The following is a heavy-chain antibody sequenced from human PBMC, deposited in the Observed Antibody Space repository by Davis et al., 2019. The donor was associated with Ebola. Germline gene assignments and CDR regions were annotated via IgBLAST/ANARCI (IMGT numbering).Heavy chain of an antibody. J-gene: IGHJ4*02. CDR3: ARHVLRGASCYPDH. CDR2: IYPGDYVA. CDR1: GYTFTKYW. D-gene: IGHD4/OR15-4a*01. Sequence: GESLKISCKGSGYTFTKYWIGWVRQTPGKGLEWMGIIYPGDYVARYSPTFQGQVTISADRSINTAYLQWSSLKTTDTAMYYCARHVLRGASCYPDHWGQGTLVTVSS. V-gene: IGHV5-51*01.